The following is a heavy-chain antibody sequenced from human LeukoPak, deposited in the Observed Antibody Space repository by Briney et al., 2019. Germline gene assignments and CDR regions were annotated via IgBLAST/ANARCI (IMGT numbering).Heavy chain of an antibody. CDR1: GFTFSSYA. D-gene: IGHD3-22*01. CDR2: ISYDGSNK. Sequence: GGSLRLSCAASGFTFSSYAMHWVRQAPGKGLEWVAVISYDGSNKYYADSVKGRFTISRDNSKNTLYLQMDSLRAEDTAVYYCARDEYLDYYDSNGPPGAFDIWGQGTMVTVSS. CDR3: ARDEYLDYYDSNGPPGAFDI. V-gene: IGHV3-30-3*01. J-gene: IGHJ3*02.